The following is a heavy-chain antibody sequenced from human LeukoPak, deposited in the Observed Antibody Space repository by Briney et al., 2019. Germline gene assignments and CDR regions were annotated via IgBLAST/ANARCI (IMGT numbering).Heavy chain of an antibody. Sequence: GGSLRLSCAASGFTFSSYAMGWVRQAPGKGLEWVSAISGSGGSTYYADSVKGRFTISRDNSKNTLYLQMNSLRAEDTAVYYCAKEGGTYYDFWSGYSYHPYFDYWGQGTLVTVSS. D-gene: IGHD3-3*01. CDR3: AKEGGTYYDFWSGYSYHPYFDY. CDR2: ISGSGGST. V-gene: IGHV3-23*01. CDR1: GFTFSSYA. J-gene: IGHJ4*02.